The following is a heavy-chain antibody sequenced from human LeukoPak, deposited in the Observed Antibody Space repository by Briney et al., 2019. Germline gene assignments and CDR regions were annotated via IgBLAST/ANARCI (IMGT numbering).Heavy chain of an antibody. D-gene: IGHD1-20*01. Sequence: PSETLSLTCTVSGGSISSYYWSWIRQPAGKGLEWIGRIYTSGSTNYNPSLRSRVTMSVDTSKNQFSLKLSSETAADTAVYYCASLAGNWNPIDYWGQGTLVTVSS. CDR3: ASLAGNWNPIDY. CDR2: IYTSGST. J-gene: IGHJ4*02. V-gene: IGHV4-4*07. CDR1: GGSISSYY.